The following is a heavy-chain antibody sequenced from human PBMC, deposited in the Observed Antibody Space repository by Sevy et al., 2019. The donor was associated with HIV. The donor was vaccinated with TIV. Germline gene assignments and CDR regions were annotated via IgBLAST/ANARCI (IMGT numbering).Heavy chain of an antibody. V-gene: IGHV3-30*04. J-gene: IGHJ4*02. CDR3: ARSKSSSWHYFDY. Sequence: GGSLRLSCAASGFIFSDYTLHWVRQAPGTGLEWVAVISYDGSFTYYADSVEGRFTISRDNSKNRLFLQMNSLRHEDTAVYYCARSKSSSWHYFDYWGQGTLVTVSS. CDR1: GFIFSDYT. CDR2: ISYDGSFT. D-gene: IGHD6-13*01.